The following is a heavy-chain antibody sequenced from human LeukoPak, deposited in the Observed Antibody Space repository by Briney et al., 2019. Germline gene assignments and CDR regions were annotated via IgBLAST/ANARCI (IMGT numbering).Heavy chain of an antibody. Sequence: GGSLRLSCAASGFTFSSYSMNWVRQAPGKGLEWVSYISSSSSTMYYADSVKGRFTISRDNAKNSLYLQMNRLRAEDTAVYYCAREASRIARNFDYWGQGTLVTVSS. V-gene: IGHV3-48*04. CDR1: GFTFSSYS. CDR3: AREASRIARNFDY. D-gene: IGHD6-13*01. J-gene: IGHJ4*02. CDR2: ISSSSSTM.